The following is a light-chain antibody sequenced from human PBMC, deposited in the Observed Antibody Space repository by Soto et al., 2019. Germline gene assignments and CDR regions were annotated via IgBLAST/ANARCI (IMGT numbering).Light chain of an antibody. CDR3: QQHSNWFSWT. CDR1: QSVSSY. CDR2: DAS. Sequence: EIVLTQSPATLSLSPGERATLSCRASQSVSSYLAWYQQRPGQAPRLLIYDASNTATGIPARFSGSGSGTDFTLTISSLEPEDFAVYYCQQHSNWFSWTFGQGTKVDIK. J-gene: IGKJ1*01. V-gene: IGKV3-11*01.